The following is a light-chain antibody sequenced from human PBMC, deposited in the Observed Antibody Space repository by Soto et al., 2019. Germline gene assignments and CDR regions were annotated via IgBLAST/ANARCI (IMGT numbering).Light chain of an antibody. CDR2: EVS. CDR1: SSDVGRYNY. Sequence: QSALTQPASVSGSPGQSITISCTGTSSDVGRYNYVSWFQQHPGKAPKLMIFEVSTRPSGGSNRFSGSKSGNTASLPISGLQIEDEADYYCCSYTSSTSAVFGAGTKVTVL. CDR3: CSYTSSTSAV. J-gene: IGLJ2*01. V-gene: IGLV2-14*01.